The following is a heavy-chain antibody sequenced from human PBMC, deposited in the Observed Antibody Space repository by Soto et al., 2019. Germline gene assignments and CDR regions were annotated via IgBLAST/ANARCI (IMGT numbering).Heavy chain of an antibody. D-gene: IGHD3-3*01. CDR3: ARERGIFGVVTDNWFDP. J-gene: IGHJ5*02. V-gene: IGHV1-18*01. CDR1: GYTFTSYG. CDR2: ISAYNGNT. Sequence: GASVKVSCKASGYTFTSYGISWVRQAPGQGLEWMGWISAYNGNTNYAQKLQGRVTMTTDTSTSTAYMELRSLRSDDTAVYYCARERGIFGVVTDNWFDPWGQGTLVTVSS.